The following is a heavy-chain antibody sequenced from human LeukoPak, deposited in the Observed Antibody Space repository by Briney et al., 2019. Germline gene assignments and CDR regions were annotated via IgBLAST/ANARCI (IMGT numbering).Heavy chain of an antibody. CDR2: ISAYNGNT. D-gene: IGHD2/OR15-2a*01. Sequence: GASVKVSCKASGYTFTSYGISWVRQAPGQGLEWMGWISAYNGNTNYAQKLQGRVTMTTDTSTSTAYMELRSLRSDGTAVYYCATIIPDNITTCHHYYYYMDVWGKGTTVTVSS. CDR1: GYTFTSYG. J-gene: IGHJ6*03. CDR3: ATIIPDNITTCHHYYYYMDV. V-gene: IGHV1-18*01.